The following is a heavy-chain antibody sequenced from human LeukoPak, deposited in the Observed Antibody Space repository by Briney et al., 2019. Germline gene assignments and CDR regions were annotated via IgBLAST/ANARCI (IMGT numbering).Heavy chain of an antibody. J-gene: IGHJ4*02. Sequence: GESLKISCKGSGYSFTSYWIGWVRQMPGKGLEWMGSIYPGDSDSRYSPSFQGQVTISADNSISTAYLQWCSLKASDTAMYYCAKLFRGPLDNKYYFDYWGQEPLVTVS. CDR1: GYSFTSYW. CDR3: AKLFRGPLDNKYYFDY. V-gene: IGHV5-51*01. CDR2: IYPGDSDS. D-gene: IGHD1-1*01.